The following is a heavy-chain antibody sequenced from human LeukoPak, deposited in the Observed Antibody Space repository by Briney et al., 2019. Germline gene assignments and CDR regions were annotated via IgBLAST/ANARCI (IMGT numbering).Heavy chain of an antibody. D-gene: IGHD4-23*01. J-gene: IGHJ5*02. CDR1: GYTFTGYY. V-gene: IGHV1-2*02. CDR3: ARVAYGGNLRWFDP. Sequence: ASVKVSCKASGYTFTGYYMHWVQRAPGQGLEWMGWINPNSGVTDSAQKFQDRVTMTRDTSISTAYMELSRLRADVTAIYYCARVAYGGNLRWFDPWGQGTLVTVSS. CDR2: INPNSGVT.